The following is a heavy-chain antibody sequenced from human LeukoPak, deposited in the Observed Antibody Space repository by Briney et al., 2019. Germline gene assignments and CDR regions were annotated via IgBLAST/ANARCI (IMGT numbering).Heavy chain of an antibody. CDR3: ARGERPKRYSYGLQPNQYYFDY. D-gene: IGHD5-18*01. J-gene: IGHJ4*02. Sequence: GGSLRLSCAASGFTVSSNYMSWVRQAPGKGLEWVSVIYSGGSTYYADSVKGRFTISRDNSKNTLYLQMNSLRAEDTAVYYCARGERPKRYSYGLQPNQYYFDYWGQGTLVTVSS. CDR2: IYSGGST. V-gene: IGHV3-53*01. CDR1: GFTVSSNY.